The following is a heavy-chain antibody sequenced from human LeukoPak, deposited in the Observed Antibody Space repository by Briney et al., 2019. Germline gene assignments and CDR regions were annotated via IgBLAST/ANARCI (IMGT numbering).Heavy chain of an antibody. J-gene: IGHJ5*02. CDR1: GGSISSYY. D-gene: IGHD2-15*01. V-gene: IGHV4-59*01. Sequence: PSETLSLTYTVSGGSISSYYRSWIRQPPGKGLEWIGYIYYSGSTNYNPSLKSRVTISVDTSKNQFSLKLSSVTAADTAVYYCARGYRYCSGGSCYSNWFDPWGQGTLVTVSS. CDR3: ARGYRYCSGGSCYSNWFDP. CDR2: IYYSGST.